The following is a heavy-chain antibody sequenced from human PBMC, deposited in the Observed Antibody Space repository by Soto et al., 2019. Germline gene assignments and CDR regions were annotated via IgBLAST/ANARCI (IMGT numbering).Heavy chain of an antibody. D-gene: IGHD3-22*01. Sequence: PSETLSLTCAVYGGSFSGHFCSWVRQPPGKGLEWIGYIYYSGSTNYSPSLESRLTILVDTSKNQFSLKLTSVTAADTAVYYCASFPVIPGRDSPLIFDYWGQGTLVTVSS. CDR2: IYYSGST. J-gene: IGHJ4*01. CDR3: ASFPVIPGRDSPLIFDY. CDR1: GGSFSGHF. V-gene: IGHV4-59*08.